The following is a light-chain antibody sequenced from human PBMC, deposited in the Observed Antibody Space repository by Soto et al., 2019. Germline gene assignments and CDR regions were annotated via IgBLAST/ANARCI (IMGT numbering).Light chain of an antibody. CDR1: RSLVYSDGNAY. CDR2: KAS. Sequence: DVVMTQSPLSLPVTLGQPASISCRSSRSLVYSDGNAYLNWFHQRPGQSPRRLIYKASNRDSGVPDRLSRRGSGTDFTLHINRVEAEDGGVYYCMQGTHWPPTFGRGTRVEIE. J-gene: IGKJ1*01. V-gene: IGKV2-30*01. CDR3: MQGTHWPPT.